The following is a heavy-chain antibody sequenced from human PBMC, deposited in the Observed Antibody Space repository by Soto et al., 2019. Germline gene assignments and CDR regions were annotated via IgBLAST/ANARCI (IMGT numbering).Heavy chain of an antibody. D-gene: IGHD1-26*01. Sequence: GGSLRLSCTASGLTFNTHWMHWVRQAPGKGLVWVSRIYFDGITTNYADAVKGRLTVSRDNAKNTVYLHVNTLRDEDTAVYYCARGGAMGVDYWGQGTLVTV. V-gene: IGHV3-74*01. J-gene: IGHJ4*02. CDR1: GLTFNTHW. CDR3: ARGGAMGVDY. CDR2: IYFDGITT.